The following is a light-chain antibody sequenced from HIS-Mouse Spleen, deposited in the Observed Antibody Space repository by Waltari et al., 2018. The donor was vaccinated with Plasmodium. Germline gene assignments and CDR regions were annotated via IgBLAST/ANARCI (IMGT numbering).Light chain of an antibody. V-gene: IGLV2-23*01. J-gene: IGLJ2*01. Sequence: QSALTPPASVSGSPGQSITISCTGTSRDVGSCNIVPWYQKHPGKAPKLMIYEGSKRPSGVSNRFSGSKSGNTASLTISGLQAEDEADYYCCSYAGSRMVFGGGTKLTVL. CDR3: CSYAGSRMV. CDR2: EGS. CDR1: SRDVGSCNI.